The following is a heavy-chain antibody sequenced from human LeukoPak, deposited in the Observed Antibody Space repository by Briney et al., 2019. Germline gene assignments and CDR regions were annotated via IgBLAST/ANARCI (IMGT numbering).Heavy chain of an antibody. V-gene: IGHV3-48*04. CDR3: VMYTWGNVPDI. CDR1: GFTFSSYS. J-gene: IGHJ3*02. D-gene: IGHD1-20*01. CDR2: ISSSSTI. Sequence: GGSLRLSCAASGFTFSSYSMNWVRQAPGKGLEWVSYISSSSTIYYADSVKGRFTISRDNAKNTLYLQMNSLRAEDTAVYFCVMYTWGNVPDIWGQGTLVTVSS.